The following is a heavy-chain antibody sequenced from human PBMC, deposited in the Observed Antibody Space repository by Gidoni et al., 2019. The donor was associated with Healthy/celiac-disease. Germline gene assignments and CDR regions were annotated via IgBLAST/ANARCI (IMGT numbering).Heavy chain of an antibody. D-gene: IGHD2-21*02. J-gene: IGHJ4*02. CDR3: ARFGARFKARYCGGDCYSGFDY. Sequence: QVQLQQWGAGLLKPSETLSLTCAVYGGSFSGYYWSWIRQPPGKGLEWIGEINHSGSTNYNPSLKSRVTISVDTSKNQFSLKLSSVTAADTAVYYCARFGARFKARYCGGDCYSGFDYWGQGTLVTVSS. CDR2: INHSGST. CDR1: GGSFSGYY. V-gene: IGHV4-34*01.